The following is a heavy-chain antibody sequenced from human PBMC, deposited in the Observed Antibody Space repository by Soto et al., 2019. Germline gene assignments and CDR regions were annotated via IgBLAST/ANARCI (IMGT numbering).Heavy chain of an antibody. CDR3: ARTGPYDSSGYYVEWYFYL. CDR1: GVTFSSYA. CDR2: IIPIFGTA. J-gene: IGHJ2*01. Sequence: QVQLVQSGAEVKKPGSSVKVSCKASGVTFSSYAISWVRQAPGQGLEWMGGIIPIFGTANYAQKFQGRVTITADESTSTAYMELSSLRSEDTAVYYCARTGPYDSSGYYVEWYFYLWGRGTLVTVSS. V-gene: IGHV1-69*01. D-gene: IGHD3-22*01.